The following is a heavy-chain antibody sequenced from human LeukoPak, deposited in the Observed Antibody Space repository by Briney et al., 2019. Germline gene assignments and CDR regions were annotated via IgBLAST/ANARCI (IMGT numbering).Heavy chain of an antibody. CDR3: ARTVYSSGWFFDY. D-gene: IGHD6-19*01. CDR2: IYPGDSDT. Sequence: GESLQISCKGSGYSFTNYWIGWVRQMPGKGLEWMGIIYPGDSDTKYSPSFQGQVTISADKSISTAYLQWSSLKASDTAMYYCARTVYSSGWFFDYWGQGTLVTVSS. V-gene: IGHV5-51*01. CDR1: GYSFTNYW. J-gene: IGHJ4*02.